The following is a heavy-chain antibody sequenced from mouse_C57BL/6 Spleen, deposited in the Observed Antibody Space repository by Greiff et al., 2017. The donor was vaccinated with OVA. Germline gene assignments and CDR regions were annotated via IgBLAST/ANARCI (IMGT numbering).Heavy chain of an antibody. CDR1: GFTFSSYA. V-gene: IGHV5-4*01. J-gene: IGHJ2*01. CDR2: ISDGGSYT. Sequence: EVMLVESGGGLVKPGGSLKLSCAASGFTFSSYAMSWVRQTPEKRLEWVATISDGGSYTYYPDNVKGRFTISRDNAKNNLYLQMSHLKSEDTAMYYCAREGATSPYYFDYWGQGTTLTVSS. CDR3: AREGATSPYYFDY. D-gene: IGHD6-2*01.